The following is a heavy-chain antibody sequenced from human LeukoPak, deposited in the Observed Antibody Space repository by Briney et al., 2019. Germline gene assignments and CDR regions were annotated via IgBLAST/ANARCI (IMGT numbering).Heavy chain of an antibody. Sequence: GGSLRLSCAASGFIFSSYAMHWVRQAPGKGLEWVAIISYDGSNKYYADSVKGRFTISRDNAKNSLYLQMNSLRAEDTAVYYCTSPGGDFAPYYSYGMDVWGQGTTVTVSS. CDR2: ISYDGSNK. V-gene: IGHV3-30-3*01. J-gene: IGHJ6*02. CDR1: GFIFSSYA. CDR3: TSPGGDFAPYYSYGMDV. D-gene: IGHD3-16*01.